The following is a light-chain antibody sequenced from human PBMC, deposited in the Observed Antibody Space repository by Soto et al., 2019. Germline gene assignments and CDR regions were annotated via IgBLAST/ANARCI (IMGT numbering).Light chain of an antibody. CDR1: QSVSNNY. Sequence: EIVLTQSPGTLSLSPGERATLSCRASQSVSNNYLAWYQQKPGQAPRLLIYGASSRATGIPDRFSGSGSVTDFTLTISRLDPEDFAVYYCQQYGTSPLTFGPGTKVDIK. J-gene: IGKJ3*01. CDR3: QQYGTSPLT. V-gene: IGKV3-20*01. CDR2: GAS.